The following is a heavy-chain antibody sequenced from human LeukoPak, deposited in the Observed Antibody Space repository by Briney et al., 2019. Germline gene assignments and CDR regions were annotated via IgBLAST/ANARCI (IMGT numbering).Heavy chain of an antibody. D-gene: IGHD3-10*01. CDR1: GFTYSSYA. J-gene: IGHJ4*02. CDR2: ISYDGSNK. V-gene: IGHV3-30*03. Sequence: GGTLRLSCAASGFTYSSYAMTWVRHPPGKALEWVVVISYDGSNKYYADSVKDRFPISRDNSKNTLYLQMNSLRAEDTAVYYCAGGSGSYSTYYFDYWGQGTLVTVSS. CDR3: AGGSGSYSTYYFDY.